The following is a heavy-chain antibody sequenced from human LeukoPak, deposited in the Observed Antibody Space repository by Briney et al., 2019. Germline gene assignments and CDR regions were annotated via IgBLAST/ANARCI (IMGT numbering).Heavy chain of an antibody. CDR3: AGGSHIGEGGILDN. J-gene: IGHJ4*02. D-gene: IGHD6-13*01. CDR2: IYRGGAT. Sequence: GGSLRLSCAASEFSGSSNYMSWVRQAPGKGLEWVSVIYRGGATLYADSVMGRFTLSRDDSKSTLYLQMNSLRAEDTAVYYCAGGSHIGEGGILDNWGQGALVTVSS. V-gene: IGHV3-53*01. CDR1: EFSGSSNY.